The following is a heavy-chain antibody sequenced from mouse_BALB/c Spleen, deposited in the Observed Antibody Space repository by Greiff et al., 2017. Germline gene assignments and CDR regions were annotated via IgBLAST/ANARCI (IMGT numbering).Heavy chain of an antibody. Sequence: EVMLVESGGGLVKPGGSLKLSCAASGFAFSSYDMSWVRQTPEKRLEWVAYISSGGGSTYYPDTVKGRFTISRDNAKNTLYLQMSSLKSEDTAMYYCARQNGNYYFDYWGQGTTLTVSS. CDR2: ISSGGGST. V-gene: IGHV5-12-1*01. J-gene: IGHJ2*01. CDR3: ARQNGNYYFDY. D-gene: IGHD2-1*01. CDR1: GFAFSSYD.